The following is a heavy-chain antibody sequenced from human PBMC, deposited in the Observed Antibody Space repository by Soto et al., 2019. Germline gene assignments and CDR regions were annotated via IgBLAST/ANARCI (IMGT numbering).Heavy chain of an antibody. CDR3: ARGDCSGTSCYAFDY. J-gene: IGHJ4*02. CDR2: IWYDGSKK. Sequence: GQLVESGGGVVQPGRSLRISCEASGLTFSGYGMHWVRQAPGKGLEWVAVIWYDGSKKYYADSVKGRFTISRDNSKNTLYLQMNSLRAEDTAVYYCARGDCSGTSCYAFDYWGQGTLGTVSS. CDR1: GLTFSGYG. V-gene: IGHV3-33*01. D-gene: IGHD2-2*01.